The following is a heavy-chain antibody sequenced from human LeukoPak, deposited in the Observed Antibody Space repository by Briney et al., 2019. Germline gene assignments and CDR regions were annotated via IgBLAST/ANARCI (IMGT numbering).Heavy chain of an antibody. D-gene: IGHD1-26*01. CDR3: AREELPGAFDI. J-gene: IGHJ3*02. Sequence: LETPSLTCTVSGGSISSYYWSWIRQPPGKGLEWIGYIYYSGSTNYNPSLKSRVTISVDTSKNQFSLKLSSVTAADTAVYYCAREELPGAFDIWGQGTMVTVSS. CDR1: GGSISSYY. V-gene: IGHV4-59*01. CDR2: IYYSGST.